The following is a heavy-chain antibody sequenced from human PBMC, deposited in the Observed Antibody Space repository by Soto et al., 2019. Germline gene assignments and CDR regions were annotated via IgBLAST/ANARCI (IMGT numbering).Heavy chain of an antibody. J-gene: IGHJ4*02. CDR1: GDSISSGGYY. Sequence: SETLSLTCTVSGDSISSGGYYWSWIRQHPGKGLEWIGYIYYSGSTYYNPSLKSRVTISVDTSKNQFSLKLSSVTAADTAVYYCARTGWYCTNGVCFYDRYYFDSWGRGTLVTVSS. CDR3: ARTGWYCTNGVCFYDRYYFDS. CDR2: IYYSGST. V-gene: IGHV4-31*03. D-gene: IGHD2-8*01.